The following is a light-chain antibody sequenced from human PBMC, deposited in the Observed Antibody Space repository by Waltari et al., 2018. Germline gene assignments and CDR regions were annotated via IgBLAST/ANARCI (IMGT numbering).Light chain of an antibody. J-gene: IGLJ3*02. CDR1: SSDVGHYNL. Sequence: QSALTQPASVSGSPGQSITISCTGTSSDVGHYNLVSWYQQYPGKAPKVMIYDDKRRPSGVSDRLSGSKSGNTASLTISGVQAEDEADYYCCSYAGSYTWVFGGGTKLTVL. CDR3: CSYAGSYTWV. V-gene: IGLV2-23*01. CDR2: DDK.